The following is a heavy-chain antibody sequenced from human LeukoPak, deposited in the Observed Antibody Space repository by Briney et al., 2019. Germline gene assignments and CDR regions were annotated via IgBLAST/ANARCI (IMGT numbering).Heavy chain of an antibody. CDR2: ISYDGSNK. J-gene: IGHJ4*02. Sequence: PGGSLRLSCAASGFTFSSYAMHWVRQAPGKGLEWVAVISYDGSNKYYADSVKGRFTISRDSSKNTLYLQVNSLRAEDTAVYYCARDNNFAFDYWGQGTLVTVSS. V-gene: IGHV3-30*04. CDR1: GFTFSSYA. D-gene: IGHD1-20*01. CDR3: ARDNNFAFDY.